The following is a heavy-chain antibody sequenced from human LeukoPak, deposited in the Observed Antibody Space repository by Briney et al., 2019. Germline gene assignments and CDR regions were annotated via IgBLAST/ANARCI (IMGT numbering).Heavy chain of an antibody. Sequence: GASVKVSCKASGYTFTSYAMNWVRQAPGQGPEWMGWINTNTGNPTYAQGFTGRFVFSLDTSVSTAYLQISSLKAEDTAVYYCARVLGGVVYAPYYMDVWGKGTTVTVSS. J-gene: IGHJ6*03. D-gene: IGHD2-8*02. CDR1: GYTFTSYA. CDR3: ARVLGGVVYAPYYMDV. CDR2: INTNTGNP. V-gene: IGHV7-4-1*02.